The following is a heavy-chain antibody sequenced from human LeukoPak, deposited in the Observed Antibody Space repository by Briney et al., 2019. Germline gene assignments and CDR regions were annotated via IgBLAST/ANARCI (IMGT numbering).Heavy chain of an antibody. CDR2: IGTAGGP. Sequence: PGGSLRLSCAASGFTFSSYDMHWVRQATGKGLEWVSAIGTAGGPYYPGSVKGRFTISRENAKNSLYLQMNSLRAGDTAVYYCARGAPGLRLGELSSLDYWSQGTLVTVSS. D-gene: IGHD3-16*02. V-gene: IGHV3-13*05. J-gene: IGHJ4*02. CDR1: GFTFSSYD. CDR3: ARGAPGLRLGELSSLDY.